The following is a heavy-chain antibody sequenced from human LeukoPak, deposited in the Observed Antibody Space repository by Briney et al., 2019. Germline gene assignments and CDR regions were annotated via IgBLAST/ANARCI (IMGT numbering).Heavy chain of an antibody. CDR3: ARHFGYSYGWDYFDY. Sequence: GESLKISCKASGYTFTNFWIGWARQMPGKGLEWMRILYPGDSETRYSPSFQGQVTISADKSISTAYLQWSSLKASDTAIYYCARHFGYSYGWDYFDYWGQGTLATVSS. V-gene: IGHV5-51*01. D-gene: IGHD5-18*01. CDR2: LYPGDSET. J-gene: IGHJ4*02. CDR1: GYTFTNFW.